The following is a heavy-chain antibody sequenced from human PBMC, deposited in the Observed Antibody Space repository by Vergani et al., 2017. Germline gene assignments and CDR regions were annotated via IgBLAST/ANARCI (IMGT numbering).Heavy chain of an antibody. CDR1: GDTFTKFD. V-gene: IGHV1-69*14. CDR2: IVPIFGTT. D-gene: IGHD3-10*02. J-gene: IGHJ6*04. Sequence: QVQLVQSGAEVKQPGSSVKVSCKASGDTFTKFDINWVRQAPGEGLEWMGRIVPIFGTTNIAQKFQDRVALSADKSTTTAYMELSRLRFDDTALYFCARGCSNYVRGLVCQMDVWGKGTPVTVSS. CDR3: ARGCSNYVRGLVCQMDV.